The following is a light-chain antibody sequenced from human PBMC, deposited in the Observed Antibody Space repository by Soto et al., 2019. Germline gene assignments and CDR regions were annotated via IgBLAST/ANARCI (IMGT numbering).Light chain of an antibody. CDR3: QQHGSSPIT. V-gene: IGKV3-20*01. Sequence: EIVLTQSPGTLSLSPGERATLSCRASQTVTRNYLAWHQQKPGQTPRLLVYGASSRATGIPDRFSGSGSGTDFTLTISRLEPDEFAVYYCQQHGSSPITFGQGTRLEIK. CDR1: QTVTRNY. J-gene: IGKJ5*01. CDR2: GAS.